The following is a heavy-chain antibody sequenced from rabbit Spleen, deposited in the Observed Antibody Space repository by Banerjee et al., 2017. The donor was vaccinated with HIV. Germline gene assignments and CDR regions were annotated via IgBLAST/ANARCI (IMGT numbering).Heavy chain of an antibody. D-gene: IGHD1-1*01. Sequence: QSLEESGGDLVKPGASLTLTCTASGVSFSSNHYMCWVRQAPGKGLEWIACIDIGSSGFTYSATWAKGRFTISKTSSTTVTLQMTSLTAADTATYFCARDTSTSFSTYGMDLWGPGTLVTVS. CDR1: GVSFSSNHY. V-gene: IGHV1S40*01. J-gene: IGHJ6*01. CDR3: ARDTSTSFSTYGMDL. CDR2: IDIGSSGFT.